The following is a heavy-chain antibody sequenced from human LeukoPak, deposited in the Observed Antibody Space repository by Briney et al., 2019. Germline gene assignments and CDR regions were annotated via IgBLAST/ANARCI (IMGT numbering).Heavy chain of an antibody. J-gene: IGHJ3*02. CDR3: ARGVIVVVTTRGHDAFDI. Sequence: PGGSLRLSCAASGFTVSSNYMSWVRQAPGKGLEWVSVIYSGGSTYYADSVKGRFTISRDNSKNTLYLQMNSLRAEDTAVYYCARGVIVVVTTRGHDAFDIWGQGTMVTVSS. CDR1: GFTVSSNY. D-gene: IGHD3-22*01. V-gene: IGHV3-53*01. CDR2: IYSGGST.